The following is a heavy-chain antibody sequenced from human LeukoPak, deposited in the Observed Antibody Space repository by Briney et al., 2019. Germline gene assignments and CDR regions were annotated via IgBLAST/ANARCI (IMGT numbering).Heavy chain of an antibody. Sequence: GGSLRLSCAASGFTFSSYGMHWVRQAPGKGLEWVAVISYDGNNKYYADSVKGRFTISRDNAKNSLYLQMNSLRAEDTAVYYCARDHCSSTSCPTPYYYYYYMDVWGKGTTVTVSS. D-gene: IGHD2-2*01. CDR3: ARDHCSSTSCPTPYYYYYYMDV. CDR2: ISYDGNNK. J-gene: IGHJ6*03. V-gene: IGHV3-30*03. CDR1: GFTFSSYG.